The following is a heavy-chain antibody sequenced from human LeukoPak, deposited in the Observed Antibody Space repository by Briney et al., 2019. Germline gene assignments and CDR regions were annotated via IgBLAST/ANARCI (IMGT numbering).Heavy chain of an antibody. Sequence: PLETLSLTCTVSGGSISSYYWSWIRQPPGKGLEWIGYIYYSGSTNYNPSLKSRVTISVDTSKNQFSLKLSSVTAADTAVYYCARRLVSYFDYWGQGTLVTVSS. CDR1: GGSISSYY. J-gene: IGHJ4*02. CDR2: IYYSGST. CDR3: ARRLVSYFDY. D-gene: IGHD6-19*01. V-gene: IGHV4-59*08.